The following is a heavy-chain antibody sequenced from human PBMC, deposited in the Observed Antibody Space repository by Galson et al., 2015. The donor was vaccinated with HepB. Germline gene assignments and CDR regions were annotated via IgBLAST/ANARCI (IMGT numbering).Heavy chain of an antibody. V-gene: IGHV3-11*03. Sequence: ALRLSCAASGFTFSGYYMHWIRQAPGKGLEWISVITANDAFTNYEHSLRGRFTVYRENAKNSLFLQMSSLRAEDTAVYFCARMAGNDYADHWGQGTLVTVSA. CDR2: ITANDAFT. CDR1: GFTFSGYY. J-gene: IGHJ4*02. CDR3: ARMAGNDYADH. D-gene: IGHD4-17*01.